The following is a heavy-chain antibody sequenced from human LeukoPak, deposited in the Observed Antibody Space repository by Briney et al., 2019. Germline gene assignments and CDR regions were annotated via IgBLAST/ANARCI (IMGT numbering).Heavy chain of an antibody. CDR2: IYTSGST. V-gene: IGHV4-4*09. D-gene: IGHD3-3*01. CDR3: ARLSGVGYYYMDI. Sequence: PSETLSLTCTVSGGSMSSHYWTWIRQPPGKGLEWIWHIYTSGSTHYNPSLKSRIIISIDTSKNQFSLSLTSVSAADTAVYYCARLSGVGYYYMDIWGKGTTVTVSS. J-gene: IGHJ6*03. CDR1: GGSMSSHY.